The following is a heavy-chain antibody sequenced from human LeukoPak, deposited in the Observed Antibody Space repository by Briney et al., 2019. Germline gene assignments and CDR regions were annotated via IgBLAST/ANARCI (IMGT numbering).Heavy chain of an antibody. CDR2: ISATGNYI. CDR3: ARDRSGYTFDD. V-gene: IGHV3-11*04. D-gene: IGHD5-18*01. CDR1: GFKFSDYY. J-gene: IGHJ4*02. Sequence: GGSLRLSCAASGFKFSDYYMNWIRQAPGKGLEWVSSISATGNYIYYADSVKGRFTISRDNAKNSLYLQMNSLRAEDTAVYYCARDRSGYTFDDWGQGTLVTVFS.